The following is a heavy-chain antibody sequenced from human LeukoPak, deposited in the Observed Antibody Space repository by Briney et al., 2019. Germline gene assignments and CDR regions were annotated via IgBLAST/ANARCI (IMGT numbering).Heavy chain of an antibody. V-gene: IGHV3-30*04. J-gene: IGHJ4*02. Sequence: GGSLRLSCEASGFTFSTYPMHWVRQAPDKGLEWVAMISYHGSNEYYADSVKGRFTISRDNSKNTLYLQMNNPRVEDTAIYYCARVHDTTGYYHYFDSWGQGTLVAVSS. CDR2: ISYHGSNE. CDR1: GFTFSTYP. D-gene: IGHD3-9*01. CDR3: ARVHDTTGYYHYFDS.